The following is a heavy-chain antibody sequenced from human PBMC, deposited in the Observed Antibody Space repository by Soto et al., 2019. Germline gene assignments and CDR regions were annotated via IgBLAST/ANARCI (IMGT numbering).Heavy chain of an antibody. CDR3: ARGINYYGSGSYYNVQYYFVY. D-gene: IGHD3-10*01. CDR1: GYTFTSYD. CDR2: MNPNSGNT. Sequence: ASVKVSCKASGYTFTSYDINWVRQATGQGLEWMGWMNPNSGNTGYAQKFQGRVTMTRNTSISTAYMELSSLRSEDTAVYYCARGINYYGSGSYYNVQYYFVYWGQGTLVTVSS. J-gene: IGHJ4*02. V-gene: IGHV1-8*01.